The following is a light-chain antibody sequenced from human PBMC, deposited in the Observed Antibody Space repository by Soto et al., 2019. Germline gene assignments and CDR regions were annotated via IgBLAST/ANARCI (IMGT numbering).Light chain of an antibody. J-gene: IGKJ5*01. CDR2: KAS. Sequence: DIQMTQSPSTLSGSVGDRVTITCRASQTISSWLAWYQQKPGKAPKFLMYKASNLESGVPSRFSGSGSETEFTLTISSLQPDDFATYYCQQYNTYSTFGQGTRLEIK. V-gene: IGKV1-5*03. CDR1: QTISSW. CDR3: QQYNTYST.